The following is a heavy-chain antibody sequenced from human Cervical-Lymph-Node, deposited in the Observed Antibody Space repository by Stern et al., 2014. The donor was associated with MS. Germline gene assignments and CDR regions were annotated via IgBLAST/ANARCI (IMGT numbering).Heavy chain of an antibody. J-gene: IGHJ4*02. CDR2: SIPIFDKA. D-gene: IGHD4-23*01. CDR1: LATFSTNA. Sequence: QMQLVQSGAEVSQPGSSVKVSCKASLATFSTNALSSVRQAPGPAFEWLGGSIPIFDKANYAQSFRGRVTISADESTSTAYLELSSLRSDDTAVYYCAREPHGRNFESWGQGTLVIVSS. CDR3: AREPHGRNFES. V-gene: IGHV1-69*01.